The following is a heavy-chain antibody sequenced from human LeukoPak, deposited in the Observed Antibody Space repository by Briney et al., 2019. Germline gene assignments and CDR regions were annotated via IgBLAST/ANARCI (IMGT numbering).Heavy chain of an antibody. V-gene: IGHV3-30-3*01. CDR1: GFTFSSYA. D-gene: IGHD1-7*01. Sequence: GGSLSLSCAASGFTFSSYAMHWVRQAPGKGLEWVAVISYDGSNKYYADSVKGRFTISRDNSKNTLYLQMNSLRAEDTAVYYCARDIETGTLDYWGQGTLVTVSS. CDR2: ISYDGSNK. J-gene: IGHJ4*02. CDR3: ARDIETGTLDY.